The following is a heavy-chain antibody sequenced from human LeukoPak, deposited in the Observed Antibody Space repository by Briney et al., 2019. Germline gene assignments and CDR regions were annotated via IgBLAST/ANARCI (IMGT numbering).Heavy chain of an antibody. CDR1: GGSISSPSYS. Sequence: SETLSLTCTVSGGSISSPSYSWSWIRQSAGKGLEWIGYISHTGGTLDNPSLTSRVTMSLDRSRSQFSLRLSSVTAADTAVYYCARGAQFYYDSSGYFDYWGQGILVTVSS. J-gene: IGHJ4*02. V-gene: IGHV4-30-2*06. D-gene: IGHD3-22*01. CDR2: ISHTGGT. CDR3: ARGAQFYYDSSGYFDY.